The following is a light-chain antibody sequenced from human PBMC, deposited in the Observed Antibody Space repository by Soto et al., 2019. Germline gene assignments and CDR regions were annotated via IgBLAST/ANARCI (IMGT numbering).Light chain of an antibody. CDR2: EGT. Sequence: QSALTQPASVSGSPGQSIAISCTGTSSDVGSSNLLSWYQHHPGKAPKLIIYEGTRRPSGVSGRFSGSMSGNTASLTISGLQAEDEAEYYCCSFARGSTSYGFGTGTKLTVL. CDR1: SSDVGSSNL. J-gene: IGLJ1*01. V-gene: IGLV2-23*01. CDR3: CSFARGSTSYG.